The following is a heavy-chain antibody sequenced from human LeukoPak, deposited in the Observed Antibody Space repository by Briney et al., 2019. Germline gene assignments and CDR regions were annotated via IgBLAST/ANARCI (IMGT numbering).Heavy chain of an antibody. V-gene: IGHV3-30*04. Sequence: PGGSLRLSCAASGFTFSTYAMHWVRQAPGKGLEWVALISYDGSNKYYADSVKGRFTISRDNSKNTLYLQMNSLRAEDTAVYYCAEDYSKTSYYGSGTYYRPNWFDPWGQGTLVTVSS. J-gene: IGHJ5*02. CDR2: ISYDGSNK. CDR3: AEDYSKTSYYGSGTYYRPNWFDP. CDR1: GFTFSTYA. D-gene: IGHD3-10*01.